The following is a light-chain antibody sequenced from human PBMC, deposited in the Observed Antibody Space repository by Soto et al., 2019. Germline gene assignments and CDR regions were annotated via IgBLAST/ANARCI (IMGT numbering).Light chain of an antibody. V-gene: IGKV3-15*01. CDR1: QTVSSN. CDR2: GSF. J-gene: IGKJ2*03. CDR3: QQFNNLPYS. Sequence: EVVVTQSPATLSVSPGESATLSCRASQTVSSNLAWYQQKPGQAPRLLIDGSFTRATGVPARFSASRSGTEFTLTITSPQSEDFALYFCQQFNNLPYSFGQGTKLEIK.